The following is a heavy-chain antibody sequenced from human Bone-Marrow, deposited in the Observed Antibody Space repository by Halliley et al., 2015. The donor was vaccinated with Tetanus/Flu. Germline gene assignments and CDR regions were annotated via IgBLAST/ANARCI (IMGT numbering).Heavy chain of an antibody. D-gene: IGHD4-17*01. Sequence: GKGLECISYISGSGITTNYADSVKGRFTISRDNTKNLLYLQMSSLGAEDTAVYYCSRDPRLLDSWGQGTLVTVSS. V-gene: IGHV3-11*01. J-gene: IGHJ4*02. CDR2: ISGSGITT. CDR3: SRDPRLLDS.